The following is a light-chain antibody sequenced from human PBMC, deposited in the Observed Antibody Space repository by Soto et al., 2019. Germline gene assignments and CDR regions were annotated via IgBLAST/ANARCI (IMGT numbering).Light chain of an antibody. CDR3: QQYNSYSIT. V-gene: IGKV1-5*01. J-gene: IGKJ3*01. CDR1: QSISSW. Sequence: DIQMTQSPSTLSASVGDRVTITCRASQSISSWLAWYQQKPGKAPKLLIYDASSLESGVPSRFSGSGSGTKFTLTISSLQPDDFATYYCQQYNSYSITFGPGTKVDIK. CDR2: DAS.